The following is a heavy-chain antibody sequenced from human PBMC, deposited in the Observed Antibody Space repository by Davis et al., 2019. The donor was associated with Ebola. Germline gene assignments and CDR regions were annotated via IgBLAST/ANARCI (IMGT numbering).Heavy chain of an antibody. V-gene: IGHV1-18*01. CDR1: GGTFSSYT. J-gene: IGHJ4*02. CDR2: ISAYNGNT. D-gene: IGHD3-10*01. Sequence: ASVKVSCKASGGTFSSYTISWVRQAPGQGLEWMGWISAYNGNTNYAQKLQGRVTMTTDTSTSTAYMELRSLRSDDTAVYYCARDWWFGEFRIDYWGQGTLVTVSS. CDR3: ARDWWFGEFRIDY.